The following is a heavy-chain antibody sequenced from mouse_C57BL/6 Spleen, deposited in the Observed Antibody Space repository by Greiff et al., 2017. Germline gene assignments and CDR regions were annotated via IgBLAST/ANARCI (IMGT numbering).Heavy chain of an antibody. CDR2: ISSGGSYT. J-gene: IGHJ2*01. V-gene: IGHV5-6*01. CDR3: ARQSYGSSHYFDY. D-gene: IGHD1-1*01. Sequence: VQLQQSGGDLVKPGGSLKLSCAASGFTFSSYGMSWVRQTPDKRLEWVATISSGGSYTYYPDSVRGRFTISRYNAKNTLYLQMSSLKSEDTAMYYCARQSYGSSHYFDYWGQGTTLTVSS. CDR1: GFTFSSYG.